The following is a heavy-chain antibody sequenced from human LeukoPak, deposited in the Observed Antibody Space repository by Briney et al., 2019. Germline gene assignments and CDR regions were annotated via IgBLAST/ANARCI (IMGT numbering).Heavy chain of an antibody. CDR1: GYTFTGYY. CDR3: ATLYYDILPSSFDY. CDR2: INPKSGDT. D-gene: IGHD3-9*01. V-gene: IGHV1-2*02. J-gene: IGHJ4*02. Sequence: GASVKVSCKASGYTFTGYYMHWVRQAPGQGLEWMGWINPKSGDTNYAQRFHGRVTVTRDTSISTAYMELSRLRSDDTAIYYCATLYYDILPSSFDYWGQGTLVTVSS.